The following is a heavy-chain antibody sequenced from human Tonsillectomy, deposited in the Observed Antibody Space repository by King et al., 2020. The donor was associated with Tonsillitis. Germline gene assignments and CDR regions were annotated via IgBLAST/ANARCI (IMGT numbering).Heavy chain of an antibody. Sequence: VQLVESGGGLVQPGGSLRLSCAASGFVFSNYEMNWVRQAPGKGLEWVSYISTSGGTIYYADSVKGRFTISRDNAKNSLYLQMNSLRAEDTAVYYCARECLTVRGIITVPYYYYYMEVWGKGTSVTVSS. D-gene: IGHD3-10*02. CDR3: ARECLTVRGIITVPYYYYYMEV. CDR2: ISTSGGTI. CDR1: GFVFSNYE. V-gene: IGHV3-48*03. J-gene: IGHJ6*03.